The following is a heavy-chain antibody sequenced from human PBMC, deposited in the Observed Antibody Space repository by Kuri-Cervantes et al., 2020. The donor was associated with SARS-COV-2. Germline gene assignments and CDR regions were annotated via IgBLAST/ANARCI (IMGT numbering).Heavy chain of an antibody. CDR3: ARHALECSSSPTDFQH. J-gene: IGHJ1*01. Sequence: SETLSLTCTASGCPISSSSYYWGWSRQPPGKGLGWIGSIYYSGSTYYNPYLKSRVTISVDTSKNQFSLKLSSVTAADTAVYYCARHALECSSSPTDFQHWGQGTLVTVSS. V-gene: IGHV4-39*01. CDR1: GCPISSSSYY. D-gene: IGHD6-6*01. CDR2: IYYSGST.